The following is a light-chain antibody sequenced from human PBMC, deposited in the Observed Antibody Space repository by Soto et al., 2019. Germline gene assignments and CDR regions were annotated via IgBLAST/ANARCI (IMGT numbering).Light chain of an antibody. CDR2: GAS. J-gene: IGKJ1*01. V-gene: IGKV3-15*01. Sequence: IVLSQSPGTLSLSPGERATLSFIASQILPSRHLACYSQTPGQAPRHLLYGASTRATGIPAGLSGSGSGTEFTLTLSSLQSEDYAVYYCQQYNNWPPTFGQGTKV. CDR3: QQYNNWPPT. CDR1: QILPSRH.